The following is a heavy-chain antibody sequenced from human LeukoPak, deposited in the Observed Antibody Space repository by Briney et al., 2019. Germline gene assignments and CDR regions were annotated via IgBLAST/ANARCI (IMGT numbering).Heavy chain of an antibody. D-gene: IGHD3-10*01. CDR3: ARADYYGSGSPVSGFDY. V-gene: IGHV1-2*02. CDR1: GYSFTGYY. Sequence: ASVKVSCKASGYSFTGYYMHWVRQAPGQGLEWMGWINPNSGGTNYAQKFQGRVTMTRDTSISTAYMELSRLRSDDTAVYYCARADYYGSGSPVSGFDYWGQGTLVTVSS. CDR2: INPNSGGT. J-gene: IGHJ4*02.